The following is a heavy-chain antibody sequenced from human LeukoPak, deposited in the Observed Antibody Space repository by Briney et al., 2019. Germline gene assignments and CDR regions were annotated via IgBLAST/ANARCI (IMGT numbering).Heavy chain of an antibody. CDR2: IREDGNEE. J-gene: IGHJ4*02. D-gene: IGHD2-8*02. CDR3: ATSTGWRFDY. V-gene: IGHV3-7*01. Sequence: QSGGSLRLSFVASGFPLSSFWMGWVRQAPGKGLEWVANIREDGNEEYYVDSVKGRFTISRDNAKNSLWLQMNSLRAEDTAVYYCATSTGWRFDYWGQGTLVTVSS. CDR1: GFPLSSFW.